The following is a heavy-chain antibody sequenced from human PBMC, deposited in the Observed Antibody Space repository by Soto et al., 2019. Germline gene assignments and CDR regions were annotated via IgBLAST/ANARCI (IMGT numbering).Heavy chain of an antibody. CDR3: VKDRYVDY. Sequence: QTGGSLRLSCSVSGFTFTSYAMHWVRQAPGKGLEYVASISSEGASTYYADSVKGRFIISRDNSKNTLYLQMSSLRAEDTAVYYCVKDRYVDYWGQGILVTVSS. J-gene: IGHJ4*02. CDR1: GFTFTSYA. CDR2: ISSEGAST. V-gene: IGHV3-64D*06.